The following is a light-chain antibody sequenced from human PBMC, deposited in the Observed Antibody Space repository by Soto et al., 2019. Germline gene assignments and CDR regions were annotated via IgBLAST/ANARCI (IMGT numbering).Light chain of an antibody. CDR1: SSDVGAYNF. CDR3: SSYTSTNTPYV. V-gene: IGLV2-14*01. Sequence: QSALTQPASVSGSPGQSITISCTGSSSDVGAYNFVSWYQHHPGSAPKLILYEVTTRPSGVSSRFSGSKSGNTASLTISGLQADDEANYYCSSYTSTNTPYVFGTGTKLTVL. J-gene: IGLJ1*01. CDR2: EVT.